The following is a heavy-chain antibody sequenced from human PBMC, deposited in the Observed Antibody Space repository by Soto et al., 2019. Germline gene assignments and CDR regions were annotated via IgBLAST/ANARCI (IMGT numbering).Heavy chain of an antibody. CDR2: ISAYNGNT. D-gene: IGHD3-9*01. V-gene: IGHV1-18*01. CDR1: GYTFTSYG. CDR3: ARYGTVFLPRVRYFDGLQPAEFDY. J-gene: IGHJ4*02. Sequence: QVQLVQSGAEVKKPGASVKVSCKASGYTFTSYGISWVRQAPGQGLEWMGWISAYNGNTNYAQKLQGRVTMTTDTSTSTAYMALRSLRSDNTAVYDCARYGTVFLPRVRYFDGLQPAEFDYWGQGTLVTVSS.